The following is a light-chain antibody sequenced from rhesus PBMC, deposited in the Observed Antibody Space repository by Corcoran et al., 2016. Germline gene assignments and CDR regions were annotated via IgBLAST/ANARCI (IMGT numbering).Light chain of an antibody. J-gene: IGKJ2*01. Sequence: DIQMTQSPSSLSASVGDTVTITCRASQSISSWLDWYQQKPGKAPKLLVYKASSLQSGVPSRFSGNGSGTDCTLTISSLQPEDFATYYCLQYSSSPYSFGQGTKVEIK. CDR3: LQYSSSPYS. V-gene: IGKV1-22*01. CDR1: QSISSW. CDR2: KAS.